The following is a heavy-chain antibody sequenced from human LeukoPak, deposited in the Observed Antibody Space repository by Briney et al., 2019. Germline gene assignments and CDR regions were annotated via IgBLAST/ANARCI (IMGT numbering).Heavy chain of an antibody. Sequence: EASVKVSCKASGGTFSSYAISWVRQAPGQGLEWMGGIIPIFGTANYAQKLQGRVTMTTDTSTSTAYMELRSLRSDDTAVYYCARDGYYGSGSYGYWGQGTLVTVSS. V-gene: IGHV1-69*05. J-gene: IGHJ4*02. CDR3: ARDGYYGSGSYGY. D-gene: IGHD3-10*01. CDR2: IIPIFGTA. CDR1: GGTFSSYA.